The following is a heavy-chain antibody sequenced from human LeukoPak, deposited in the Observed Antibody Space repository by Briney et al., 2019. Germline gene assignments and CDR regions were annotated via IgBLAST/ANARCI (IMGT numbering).Heavy chain of an antibody. Sequence: GGSLRLSCAASGFTFSSYWMSCVRQAPGKGLEWVANIKQDGSEKYYVDSVKGRFTISRDNAKNSLYLQMNSLRAEDTAVYYCARVNNFRSGNYYMDVWGKGTTVTVSS. V-gene: IGHV3-7*01. CDR3: ARVNNFRSGNYYMDV. CDR1: GFTFSSYW. D-gene: IGHD3-3*01. J-gene: IGHJ6*03. CDR2: IKQDGSEK.